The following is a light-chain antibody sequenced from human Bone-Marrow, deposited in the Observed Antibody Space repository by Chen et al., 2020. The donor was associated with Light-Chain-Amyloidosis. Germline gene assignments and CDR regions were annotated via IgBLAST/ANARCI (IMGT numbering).Light chain of an antibody. J-gene: IGLJ3*02. CDR1: TSDVGGYNF. V-gene: IGLV2-14*01. Sequence: QSALTQPRSVSGSPGQSVTISCTGTTSDVGGYNFVSWYQQHPGKVPKLMIYDVSNRPSGVSNRFSGSKSGNTASLTISGLQAEDEADYYCSSYTSSSTWVFGGGTKLTVL. CDR2: DVS. CDR3: SSYTSSSTWV.